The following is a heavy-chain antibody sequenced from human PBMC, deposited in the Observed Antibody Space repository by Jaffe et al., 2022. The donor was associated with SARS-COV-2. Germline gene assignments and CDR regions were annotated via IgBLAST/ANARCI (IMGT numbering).Heavy chain of an antibody. CDR3: ARGGSVVRYYYYYMDV. D-gene: IGHD2-15*01. Sequence: QVQLVQSGAEVKKPGASVKVSCKASGYTFTSNAMHWVRQAPGQRLEWMGRINAGNGNTKYSQKFQGRVNITRDTSASTAYMEVSSLRSEDTAVYYCARGGSVVRYYYYYMDVWGKGTTVTVSS. J-gene: IGHJ6*03. V-gene: IGHV1-3*01. CDR1: GYTFTSNA. CDR2: INAGNGNT.